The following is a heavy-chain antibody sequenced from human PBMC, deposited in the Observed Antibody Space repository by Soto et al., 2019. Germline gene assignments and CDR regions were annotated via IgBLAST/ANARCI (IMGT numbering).Heavy chain of an antibody. CDR3: ATKARVTNYLYYGMDV. V-gene: IGHV3-30*15. CDR1: GFSFSTFS. Sequence: GGSLRLSCEASGFSFSTFSMTWFRQAPGKGLEWVAVITYGGATPDYADTVKGRFTISRDNSKNTLFLHMGRLRAEDTAMYYCATKARVTNYLYYGMDVWGLGTTVTVSS. D-gene: IGHD2-21*02. CDR2: ITYGGATP. J-gene: IGHJ6*02.